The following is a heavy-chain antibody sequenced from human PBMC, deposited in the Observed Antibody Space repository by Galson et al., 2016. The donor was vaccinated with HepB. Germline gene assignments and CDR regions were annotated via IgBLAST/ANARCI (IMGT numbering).Heavy chain of an antibody. CDR1: GGSFNEYY. Sequence: ETLSLTCAVSGGSFNEYYWSWIRQPPGKGLEWIGEISHSGSTNYNPSLKSRVTISIDTSKNRFSLKLNSVTAADTAVYYCARHGRLRFFDSWGQGTLVTVSS. CDR3: ARHGRLRFFDS. J-gene: IGHJ4*02. CDR2: ISHSGST. V-gene: IGHV4-34*01. D-gene: IGHD3-3*01.